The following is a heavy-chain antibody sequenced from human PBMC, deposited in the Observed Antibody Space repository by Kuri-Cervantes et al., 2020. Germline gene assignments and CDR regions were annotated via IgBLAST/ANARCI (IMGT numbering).Heavy chain of an antibody. V-gene: IGHV4-34*01. CDR1: KFIFSDYY. D-gene: IGHD3-10*01. CDR2: INESGKT. Sequence: GSLRLSCAASKFIFSDYYMSWIRQAPGKGLEWIAEINESGKTYYNPSLKSRVIISVDTPKNQFSLNLSSVAAADTAVYFCARVPGSFDYWGQGTLVTVSS. J-gene: IGHJ4*02. CDR3: ARVPGSFDY.